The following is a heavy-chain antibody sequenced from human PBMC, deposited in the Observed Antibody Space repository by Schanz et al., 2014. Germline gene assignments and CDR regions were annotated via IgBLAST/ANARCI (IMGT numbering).Heavy chain of an antibody. J-gene: IGHJ3*02. Sequence: VQLVESGGGVVQPGRSLRLSCAASGFTFSSYSMNWVRQAPGKGLEWVSALSEGGGGTHYADSVRGRFTISSDSSKNTLYLQMNSLRAEDTAVYYCAKGRFGELSAFDIWGQGTMVTVSS. V-gene: IGHV3-23*04. CDR3: AKGRFGELSAFDI. CDR2: LSEGGGGT. CDR1: GFTFSSYS. D-gene: IGHD3-10*01.